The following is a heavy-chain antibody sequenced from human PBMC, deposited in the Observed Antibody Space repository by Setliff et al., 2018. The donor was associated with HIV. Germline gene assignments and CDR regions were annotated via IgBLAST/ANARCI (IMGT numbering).Heavy chain of an antibody. D-gene: IGHD2-15*01. Sequence: SETLSLTCTVSGYSISSGYYWGWIRQPPGKGLEWIGSICHSGSTYYNPSLKSRVTISVDTSKNQFSLKLSSVTAADTAVYYCARAMVVVAAPLDAFDIWGQGTMVTVSS. V-gene: IGHV4-38-2*02. J-gene: IGHJ3*02. CDR3: ARAMVVVAAPLDAFDI. CDR1: GYSISSGYY. CDR2: ICHSGST.